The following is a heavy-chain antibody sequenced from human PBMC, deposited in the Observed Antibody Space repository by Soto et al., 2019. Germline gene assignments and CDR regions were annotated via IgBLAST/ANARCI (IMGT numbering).Heavy chain of an antibody. J-gene: IGHJ4*02. CDR3: ARSAELTTFDY. Sequence: ASVKVTCTASGYTLISIGIGITWVRQAPGQGLEWMGWISTYNGNRNYAQKLQGRVTMTTDTSTSTAYMELRSLRSDDTAVYYCARSAELTTFDYWGQGTLVTVSS. CDR2: ISTYNGNR. CDR1: GYTLISIG. V-gene: IGHV1-18*01. D-gene: IGHD1-1*01.